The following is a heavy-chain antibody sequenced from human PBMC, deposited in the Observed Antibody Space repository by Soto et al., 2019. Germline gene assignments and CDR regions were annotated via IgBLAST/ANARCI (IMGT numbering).Heavy chain of an antibody. CDR2: INSDGSST. D-gene: IGHD6-19*01. V-gene: IGHV3-74*01. CDR1: GFTFSTYW. J-gene: IGHJ4*02. Sequence: LRLSCAASGFTFSTYWMHWVRQAPVKGLEWVSPINSDGSSTSYADSVKGRFTISRDNSKNTLYLQMSSLRAEDTAVYYCARQWLDSYYFDYWGQGTLVTVSS. CDR3: ARQWLDSYYFDY.